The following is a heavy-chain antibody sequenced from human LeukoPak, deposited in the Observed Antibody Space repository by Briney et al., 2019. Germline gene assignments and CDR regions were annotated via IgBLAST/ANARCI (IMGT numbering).Heavy chain of an antibody. Sequence: SETLSLTCTVSGGSISSSSYYWGWIRQPPGTGLECIGSIYYSGSTYYNPSLKSRVTISVDTSKNQFSLKLSSVTAADTAVYYCARVWFGESLYFDYWGQGTLVTVSS. V-gene: IGHV4-39*01. CDR3: ARVWFGESLYFDY. D-gene: IGHD3-10*01. CDR1: GGSISSSSYY. CDR2: IYYSGST. J-gene: IGHJ4*02.